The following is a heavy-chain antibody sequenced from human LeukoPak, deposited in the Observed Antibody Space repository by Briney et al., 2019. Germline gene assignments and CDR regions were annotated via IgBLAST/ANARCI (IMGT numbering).Heavy chain of an antibody. D-gene: IGHD3-3*01. V-gene: IGHV3-7*04. Sequence: PGGSLRLSCADSGFTFTNYWMSWVRQAPGKGLEWVAHINQDGSQKYYVDSVKGRFTISRDNAKNSLYLQMNSLRAEDTAVYYCARALYDFWSGYTSYFDYWGQGTLVTVSS. J-gene: IGHJ4*02. CDR3: ARALYDFWSGYTSYFDY. CDR2: INQDGSQK. CDR1: GFTFTNYW.